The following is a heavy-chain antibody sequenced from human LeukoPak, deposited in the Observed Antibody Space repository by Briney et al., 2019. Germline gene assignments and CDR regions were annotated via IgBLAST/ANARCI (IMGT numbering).Heavy chain of an antibody. Sequence: PSETLSLTCTVSGGSISSSSYYWGWIRQPPGKGLEWIGSIYYSGSTYYNPSLKSRVTISVDTSKNKFSLKLSSVTAADTAVYYCASYDSSGYGLDAFDIWGQGTMVTVSS. CDR1: GGSISSSSYY. CDR2: IYYSGST. V-gene: IGHV4-39*01. CDR3: ASYDSSGYGLDAFDI. D-gene: IGHD3-22*01. J-gene: IGHJ3*02.